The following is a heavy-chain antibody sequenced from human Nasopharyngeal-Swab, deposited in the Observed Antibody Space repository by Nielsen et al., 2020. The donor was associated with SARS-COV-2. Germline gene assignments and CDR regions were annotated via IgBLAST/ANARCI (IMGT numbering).Heavy chain of an antibody. D-gene: IGHD5-12*01. Sequence: GESLKISCKGSGYSFTSYCIAWVRQVPGKGLEWVGIIYPRGTDTSYSPSFQGQVTISADKSINTAYLQWSSLKASDTAMYYCVRPEGVATSFKYYFQYGMDVWGQGTMVTVPS. V-gene: IGHV5-51*01. J-gene: IGHJ6*02. CDR1: GYSFTSYC. CDR2: IYPRGTDT. CDR3: VRPEGVATSFKYYFQYGMDV.